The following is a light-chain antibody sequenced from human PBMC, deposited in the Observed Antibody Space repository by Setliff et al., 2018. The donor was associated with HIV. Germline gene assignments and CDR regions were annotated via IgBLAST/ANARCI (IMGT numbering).Light chain of an antibody. V-gene: IGLV2-23*02. J-gene: IGLJ1*01. CDR1: SSDVGSYSY. CDR3: CSYAGTTTFPPGV. Sequence: QSVLTQPASVSGPPGQSITISCTGTSSDVGSYSYVSWYQQHPGKAPKLMIYDVSKRPSGVSNRYSGSKSGNTASLTISGLQAEDEADYYCCSYAGTTTFPPGVFGTGTKVTVL. CDR2: DVS.